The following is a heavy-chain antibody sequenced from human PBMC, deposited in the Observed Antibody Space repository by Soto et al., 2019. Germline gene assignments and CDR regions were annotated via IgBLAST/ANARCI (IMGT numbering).Heavy chain of an antibody. CDR2: VIPIFGTA. CDR3: ARVTGVSSSSGGPRRRIPRIYAAFDI. Sequence: GSSAKLSCKASGGTFNSYAIIWVRQAPPQGLEWMGGVIPIFGTANYAQESQGRVTITADESTSTAYMELSRLRSDDTAVYYCARVTGVSSSSGGPRRRIPRIYAAFDIWGQGTMVTVSS. D-gene: IGHD6-6*01. V-gene: IGHV1-69*13. J-gene: IGHJ3*02. CDR1: GGTFNSYA.